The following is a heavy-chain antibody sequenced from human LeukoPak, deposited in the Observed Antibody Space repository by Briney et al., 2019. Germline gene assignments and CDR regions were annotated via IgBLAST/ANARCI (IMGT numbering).Heavy chain of an antibody. CDR2: IKSKTDGGTT. V-gene: IGHV3-15*01. Sequence: GGSLRLSCAASGFTFSNAWMSWVRQAPGKGLEGVGRIKSKTDGGTTDYAAPVKGRFTISRDDSKNTLYLQMNSLKTEHTAVYYCTGLYGNWPPDYWGQGTLVTVSS. CDR1: GFTFSNAW. D-gene: IGHD2-8*01. CDR3: TGLYGNWPPDY. J-gene: IGHJ4*02.